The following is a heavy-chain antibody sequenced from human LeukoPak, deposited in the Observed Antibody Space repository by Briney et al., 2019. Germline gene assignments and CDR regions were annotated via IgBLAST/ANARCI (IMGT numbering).Heavy chain of an antibody. CDR2: ISSSGSYI. Sequence: GGSLXLSCAASRFTFSSYSMNWVRQAPGKGLDWVSSISSSGSYIYYADSVKGRFTISRDNAKNSLYLQMNSLRAEDTAVYYCAELGITMIGGVWGKGTTVTISS. V-gene: IGHV3-21*01. J-gene: IGHJ6*04. CDR3: AELGITMIGGV. CDR1: RFTFSSYS. D-gene: IGHD3-10*02.